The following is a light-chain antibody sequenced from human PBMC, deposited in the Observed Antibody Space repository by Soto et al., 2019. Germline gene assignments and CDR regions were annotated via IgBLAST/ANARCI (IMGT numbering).Light chain of an antibody. CDR3: AAWDDCLRAYV. CDR2: RND. Sequence: QSVLTQPPSASGTPGQRVTISCSGSSSNIGRNNVYWYQQLPGTAPKLLIYRNDQRPSGVPDRFSSSKSGTSASLAISGLRSEDEADYYCAAWDDCLRAYVFGTGTKLTVL. J-gene: IGLJ1*01. CDR1: SSNIGRNN. V-gene: IGLV1-47*01.